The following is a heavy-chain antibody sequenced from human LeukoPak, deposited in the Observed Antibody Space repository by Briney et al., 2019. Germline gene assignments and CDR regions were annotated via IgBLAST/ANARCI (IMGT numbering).Heavy chain of an antibody. V-gene: IGHV3-48*03. J-gene: IGHJ4*02. CDR1: GFTFSSYE. CDR2: ISSSGSTI. CDR3: AKDIGLINPLYYFDL. D-gene: IGHD3-16*01. Sequence: QPGGSLRLSCAASGFTFSSYEMNWVRQAPGKGLEWVSYISSSGSTIYYADSVKGRFSISRDNAKNSVYLQMDSLRPEDTALYLCAKDIGLINPLYYFDLWGQGTLVSVSS.